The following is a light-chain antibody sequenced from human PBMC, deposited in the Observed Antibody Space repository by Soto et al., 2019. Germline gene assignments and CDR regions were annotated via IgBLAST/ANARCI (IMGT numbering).Light chain of an antibody. CDR3: QQYGSSPLT. Sequence: EIVLTQSPGTLSLSPGERATLSCRASQSVSGDYLVWYQQKPGQAPRLLIYDASYRATGIPDRFSGSGSGTEFTLPISRLEPEDFAVYYCQQYGSSPLTFGQGTKVEIK. CDR2: DAS. CDR1: QSVSGDY. J-gene: IGKJ1*01. V-gene: IGKV3-20*01.